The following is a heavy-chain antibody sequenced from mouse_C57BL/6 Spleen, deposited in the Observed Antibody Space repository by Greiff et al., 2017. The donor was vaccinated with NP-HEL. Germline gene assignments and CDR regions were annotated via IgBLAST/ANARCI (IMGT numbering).Heavy chain of an antibody. CDR3: ARFSDGCSVCYFDV. J-gene: IGHJ2*01. V-gene: IGHV1-4*01. CDR1: GYTFTSYT. D-gene: IGHD2-3*01. CDR2: INPSGGYT. Sequence: QVQLKESGAELARPGASVKMSCKASGYTFTSYTMHWVKQRPGQGLEWIGYINPSGGYTKYNQKFKDKATLTADKSSSTAYMQLSSLTSEDSAVYYCARFSDGCSVCYFDVWGQGTTLTVSS.